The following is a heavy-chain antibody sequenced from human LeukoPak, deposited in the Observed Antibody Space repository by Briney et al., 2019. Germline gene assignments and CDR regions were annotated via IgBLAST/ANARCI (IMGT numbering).Heavy chain of an antibody. V-gene: IGHV3-48*01. CDR1: GFAFMTYS. CDR3: ARGRGYGAGTGNAFDI. D-gene: IGHD4-17*01. Sequence: QSGGSLRLSCVASGFAFMTYSMNWVRQAPGKGLEWISYISDSSSTIYYADSVKGRCTISRDNAKNSLYLQLKRLRAEDTAVYYCARGRGYGAGTGNAFDIWGQGTMVTVSS. J-gene: IGHJ3*02. CDR2: ISDSSSTI.